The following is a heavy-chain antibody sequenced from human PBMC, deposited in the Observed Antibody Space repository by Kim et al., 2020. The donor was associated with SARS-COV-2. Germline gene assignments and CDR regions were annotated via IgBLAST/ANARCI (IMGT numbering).Heavy chain of an antibody. J-gene: IGHJ4*02. CDR3: ARSPSYVGIRYFDWLSLWAFFDY. CDR1: GFTFSSYS. CDR2: ISSSSSYI. V-gene: IGHV3-21*01. D-gene: IGHD3-9*01. Sequence: GGSLRLSCAASGFTFSSYSMNWVRQAPGKGLEWVSSISSSSSYIYYADSVKGRFTISRDNAKNSLYLQMNSLRAEDTAVYYCARSPSYVGIRYFDWLSLWAFFDYWGQGTLVTVSS.